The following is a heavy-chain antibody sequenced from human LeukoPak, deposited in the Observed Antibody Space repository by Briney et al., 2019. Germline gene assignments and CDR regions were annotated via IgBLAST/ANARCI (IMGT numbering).Heavy chain of an antibody. Sequence: GRSLRLSCAASGFNFSSYAMHWARQAPGKGLEWVAVISYDGSNKYYADSVKGRFTISRDNSKNTLYLQMNSLRAEDTAVYYCARGSLETYYYDSSGYSPLGYWGQGTLVTVSS. CDR1: GFNFSSYA. D-gene: IGHD3-22*01. CDR3: ARGSLETYYYDSSGYSPLGY. CDR2: ISYDGSNK. J-gene: IGHJ4*02. V-gene: IGHV3-30-3*01.